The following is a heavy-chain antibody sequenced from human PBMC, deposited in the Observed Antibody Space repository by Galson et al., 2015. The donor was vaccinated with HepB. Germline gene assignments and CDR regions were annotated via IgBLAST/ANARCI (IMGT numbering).Heavy chain of an antibody. CDR3: ARVEDYGSGSYFTTNYYFDY. Sequence: LRLSCAASGFTFSSYSMSWIRQPPGKGLEWIGYIYYSGSTNYNPSLKSRVTISVDTSKNQFSLKLSSVTAADTAVYYCARVEDYGSGSYFTTNYYFDYWGQGTLVTVSS. V-gene: IGHV4-59*01. D-gene: IGHD3-10*01. CDR1: GFTFSSYS. CDR2: IYYSGST. J-gene: IGHJ4*02.